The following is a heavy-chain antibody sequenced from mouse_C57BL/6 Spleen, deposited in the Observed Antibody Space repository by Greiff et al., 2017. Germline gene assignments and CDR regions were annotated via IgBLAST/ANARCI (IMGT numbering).Heavy chain of an antibody. CDR3: VRHQDYDPHYAMDY. Sequence: EVQLVESGGGLVQPKGSLKLSCAASGFSFNTYAMNWVRQAPGKGLEWVARIRSKSNNYATYYADSVKDRFTISRDDSESMLYLQMNNLKTEDTAMYYCVRHQDYDPHYAMDYWGQGTSVTVSS. CDR2: IRSKSNNYAT. D-gene: IGHD2-4*01. J-gene: IGHJ4*01. CDR1: GFSFNTYA. V-gene: IGHV10-1*01.